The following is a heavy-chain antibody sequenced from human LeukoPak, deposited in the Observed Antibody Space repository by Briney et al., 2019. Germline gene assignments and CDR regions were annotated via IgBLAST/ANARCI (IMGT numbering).Heavy chain of an antibody. J-gene: IGHJ5*02. CDR1: GGSISSGGYY. V-gene: IGHV4-31*03. CDR3: ARRTRVAAAGPNWFDP. CDR2: FYYSGST. Sequence: SETLSLTCTVSGGSISSGGYYWSWIRQHPGKGLEWIGYFYYSGSTNYNPSLKSRVTISVDTSKNQFSLKLSSVTAADTAVYYCARRTRVAAAGPNWFDPWGQGTLVTVSS. D-gene: IGHD6-13*01.